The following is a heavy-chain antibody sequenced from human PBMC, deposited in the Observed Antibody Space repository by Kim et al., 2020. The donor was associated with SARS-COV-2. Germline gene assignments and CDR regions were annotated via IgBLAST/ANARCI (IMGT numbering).Heavy chain of an antibody. CDR1: GFTFEDYG. J-gene: IGHJ4*02. CDR3: VRGYVWVPFDL. V-gene: IGHV3-20*01. D-gene: IGHD3-16*01. CDR2: INRNSDST. Sequence: GGSLRLSCVASGFTFEDYGMSWVRQAPGKGLEWVSGINRNSDSTGYVDSVKGRFTISRDNAKKSLYLQMNSLRVEDTAFYHCVRGYVWVPFDLWGQGIRV.